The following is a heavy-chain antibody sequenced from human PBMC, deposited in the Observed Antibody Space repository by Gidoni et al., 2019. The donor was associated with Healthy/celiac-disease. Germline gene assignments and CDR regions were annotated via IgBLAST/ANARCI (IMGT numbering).Heavy chain of an antibody. J-gene: IGHJ6*02. CDR3: ARGFGSTSSRRYYGMDV. V-gene: IGHV4-34*01. CDR1: GGSFSGYY. CDR2: INHSGST. D-gene: IGHD2-2*01. Sequence: QVQLQQWGAGLLTPSETLSLTCAVYGGSFSGYYWSWIRQPPGKGLEWIGEINHSGSTNYNPSLKSRVTISVDTSKNQFSLKLSSVTAADTAVYYCARGFGSTSSRRYYGMDVWGQGTTVTVSS.